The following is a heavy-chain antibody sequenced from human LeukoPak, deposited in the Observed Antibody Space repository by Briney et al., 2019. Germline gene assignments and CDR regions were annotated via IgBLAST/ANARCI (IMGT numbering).Heavy chain of an antibody. Sequence: PSETLSLTCTVSGGSISSSSYYWGWIRQPPGKGLEWIGSIYYSGSTYYNPSLKSRVTISVDTSKNQFSLKLSSVTAADTAVYYCARHPNKYYYDSSEHDAFDIWGQGTMVTVSS. CDR1: GGSISSSSYY. CDR2: IYYSGST. J-gene: IGHJ3*02. D-gene: IGHD3-22*01. CDR3: ARHPNKYYYDSSEHDAFDI. V-gene: IGHV4-39*01.